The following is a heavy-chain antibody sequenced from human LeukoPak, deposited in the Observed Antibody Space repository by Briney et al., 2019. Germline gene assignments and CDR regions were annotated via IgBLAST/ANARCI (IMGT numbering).Heavy chain of an antibody. CDR2: LKQDGSEK. V-gene: IGHV3-7*05. CDR3: ARWVSGWDV. Sequence: PGGSLRLSCAASGFSCSIYWMSWVRQAPGKGLEWVARLKQDGSEKYYVDSVKGRFTISRDNAKNSLSLQMNSLRAEDTAVYYCARWVSGWDVWGQGTTVTVSS. CDR1: GFSCSIYW. J-gene: IGHJ6*02.